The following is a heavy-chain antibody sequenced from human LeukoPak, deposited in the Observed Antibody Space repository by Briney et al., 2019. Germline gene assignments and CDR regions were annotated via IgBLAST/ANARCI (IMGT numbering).Heavy chain of an antibody. Sequence: GGSLRLSCAASGFTVSTNYMSWVRQAPGKGLEWVSIIYSGGSTYYADSVKGRFTISRHNSKNTLYLQMNSLRAEDTAVYYCARGTVAGTVDYWGQGSLVTVSS. D-gene: IGHD6-19*01. CDR2: IYSGGST. CDR1: GFTVSTNY. V-gene: IGHV3-53*04. J-gene: IGHJ4*02. CDR3: ARGTVAGTVDY.